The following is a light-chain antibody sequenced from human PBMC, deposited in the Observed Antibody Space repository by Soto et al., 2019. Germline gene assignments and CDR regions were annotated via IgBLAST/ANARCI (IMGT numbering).Light chain of an antibody. J-gene: IGKJ1*01. CDR3: QQSYSTPQT. CDR1: QSIKNY. Sequence: DIQMTQSPSSLSASVGDRVTITCRASQSIKNYLNWYQQKPGKAPKLLIYAASSLQSGVPSRFSGSGSGTDFTLTISSLQPEDFATYYCQQSYSTPQTFGQGTKV. V-gene: IGKV1-39*01. CDR2: AAS.